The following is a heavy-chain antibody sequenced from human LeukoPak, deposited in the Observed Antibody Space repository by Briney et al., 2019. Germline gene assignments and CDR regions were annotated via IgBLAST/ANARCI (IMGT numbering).Heavy chain of an antibody. V-gene: IGHV4-39*01. D-gene: IGHD2-21*02. CDR1: GVSITSSDFY. J-gene: IGHJ4*02. CDR3: ARLKSYCGGDCYPDQFHN. Sequence: SETLSLTCTLSGVSITSSDFYWGWIRQPPGKGLEWIATISYSGRTYYNPSLKTRLTISVDTSKNQFSLKLLSVAAADTAVYYCARLKSYCGGDCYPDQFHNWGQGTLVTVSS. CDR2: ISYSGRT.